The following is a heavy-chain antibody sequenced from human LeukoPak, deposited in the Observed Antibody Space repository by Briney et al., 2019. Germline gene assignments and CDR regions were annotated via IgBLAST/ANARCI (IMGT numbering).Heavy chain of an antibody. CDR3: AKVPGDSSSYYYYYGMDV. J-gene: IGHJ6*02. Sequence: GGSLRLSCAASGFTFNNAWMSWVRQAPGKGLEWVSAISGSGTSTYYADSVKGRFTISRDNSKNTLYLQMNSLRADDTAVYYCAKVPGDSSSYYYYYGMDVWGQGTTVTVSS. CDR2: ISGSGTST. D-gene: IGHD6-6*01. CDR1: GFTFNNAW. V-gene: IGHV3-23*01.